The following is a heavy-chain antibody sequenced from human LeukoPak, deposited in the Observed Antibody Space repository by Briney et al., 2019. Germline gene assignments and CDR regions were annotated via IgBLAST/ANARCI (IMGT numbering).Heavy chain of an antibody. CDR3: ASSVRVVPAAIDYFDY. CDR2: IYYSGST. V-gene: IGHV4-59*08. D-gene: IGHD2-2*01. CDR1: GGSISSYY. Sequence: PSETLSLTCTVSGGSISSYYWSWIRQPPGKGLEWIGYIYYSGSTNYNPSLKSRVTISVDTSKNQFSLKLSSVTAADTAVYYCASSVRVVPAAIDYFDYWGQGTLVTVSS. J-gene: IGHJ4*02.